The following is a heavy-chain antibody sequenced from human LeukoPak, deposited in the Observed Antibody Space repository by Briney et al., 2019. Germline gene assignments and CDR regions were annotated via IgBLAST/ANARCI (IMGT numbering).Heavy chain of an antibody. V-gene: IGHV1-18*01. J-gene: IGHJ3*02. CDR3: ARDGDSSGYRNAFDI. CDR1: GYPFTSYG. Sequence: EASVKVSCKASGYPFTSYGISWVRQAPGQGLEWMGWISAYNGNTNYAQKLQGRVTMTTDTSTSTAYMELRSLRSDETALYYCARDGDSSGYRNAFDIWGQGTMVTVSS. D-gene: IGHD3-22*01. CDR2: ISAYNGNT.